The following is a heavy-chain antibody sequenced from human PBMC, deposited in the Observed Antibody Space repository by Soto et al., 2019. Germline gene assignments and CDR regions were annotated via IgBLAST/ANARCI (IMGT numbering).Heavy chain of an antibody. CDR3: ASYCTSTSCPFDY. D-gene: IGHD2-2*01. J-gene: IGHJ4*02. CDR1: GGSISSYY. CDR2: IYYSGST. Sequence: LSLTCTVSGGSISSYYWSWIRQSPGKGLEWIGYIYYSGSTNYNPSLKSRVTISVDTSKNQFSLELSSVTAADTAVYYCASYCTSTSCPFDYWGQGILVTVSS. V-gene: IGHV4-59*01.